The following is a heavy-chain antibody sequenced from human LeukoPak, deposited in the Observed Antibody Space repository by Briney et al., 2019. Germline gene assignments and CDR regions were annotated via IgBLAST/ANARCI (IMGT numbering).Heavy chain of an antibody. V-gene: IGHV3-33*06. CDR1: GFTFSSYG. CDR2: IWYDGSNK. CDR3: AKARYSYVEELEEAFDI. J-gene: IGHJ3*02. D-gene: IGHD5-18*01. Sequence: GRSLRLSCAASGFTFSSYGMHWVRQAPGKGLEWVAVIWYDGSNKYYADSVKGRFTISRDNPKNTLYLQMNSLRAEDTAVYYCAKARYSYVEELEEAFDIWGQGTMVTVSS.